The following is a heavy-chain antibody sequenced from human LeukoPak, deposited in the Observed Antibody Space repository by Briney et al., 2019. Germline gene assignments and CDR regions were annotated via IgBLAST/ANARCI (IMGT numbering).Heavy chain of an antibody. D-gene: IGHD5-24*01. CDR3: TRVGYIDEGIDY. CDR1: GFTFSSYG. V-gene: IGHV3-30*03. J-gene: IGHJ4*02. CDR2: ISYDGSNK. Sequence: GGSLRLSCAASGFTFSSYGMHWVRQAPGKGLEWVAVISYDGSNKYYADSVKGRFTISRDNAKNSLYLQMNSLRAEDTAIYYCTRVGYIDEGIDYWGQGTLVTVSS.